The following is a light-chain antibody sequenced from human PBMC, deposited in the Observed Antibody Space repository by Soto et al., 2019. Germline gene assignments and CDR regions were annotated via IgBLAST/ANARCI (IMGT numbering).Light chain of an antibody. CDR1: QSIKNL. V-gene: IGKV3-15*01. CDR3: QQYHNWPIT. Sequence: DIVMTQSPATLSVSPGEGATLSCRATQSIKNLLAWYQQRPGQSPRLLLYYASARATGVPARFSGSGSGTEFTLAISSLQSEDFAVYYCQQYHNWPITFGQGTRLEIK. J-gene: IGKJ5*01. CDR2: YAS.